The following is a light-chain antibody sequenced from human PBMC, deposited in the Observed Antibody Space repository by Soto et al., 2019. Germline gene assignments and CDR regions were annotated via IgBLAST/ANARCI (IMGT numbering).Light chain of an antibody. V-gene: IGKV3D-20*01. CDR2: DGS. J-gene: IGKJ4*01. Sequence: EIVLTQSPATLSLSPVDRATLSCGASQSVRSSYVAWYQQKAGLAPRLLIYDGSSRASGIPDRFSGSGSGTDFTLTIGRLEPEDFAVYYCQQYDNTAPLSFGGGTKVEMK. CDR1: QSVRSSY. CDR3: QQYDNTAPLS.